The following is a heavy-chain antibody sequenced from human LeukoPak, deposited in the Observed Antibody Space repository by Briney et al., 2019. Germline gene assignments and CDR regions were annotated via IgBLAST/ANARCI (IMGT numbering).Heavy chain of an antibody. V-gene: IGHV4-34*01. CDR2: INHSGST. J-gene: IGHJ6*02. Sequence: KPSETLSLTCAVYGGSFSGYYWSWIRQPPGKGLEWIGEINHSGSTNYNPSLKSRVTISVDTSKNQFSLKLSSVTAADTAVYYCARILDDYYGSGRNYYYGMDVWGQGTTVTVSS. CDR1: GGSFSGYY. CDR3: ARILDDYYGSGRNYYYGMDV. D-gene: IGHD3-10*01.